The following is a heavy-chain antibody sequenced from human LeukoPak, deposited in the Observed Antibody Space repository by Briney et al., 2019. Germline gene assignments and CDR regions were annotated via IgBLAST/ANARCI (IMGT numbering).Heavy chain of an antibody. V-gene: IGHV4-59*01. CDR1: GGSISSYY. Sequence: KPSETLSLTCTVSGGSISSYYWSWIRQPPGKGLEWIGYIYYSGSTNYSPSLKSRVTISVDTSKNQFSLKLSSVTAADTAVYYCARGGYRPIDFDYWGQGTLVTVSS. CDR3: ARGGYRPIDFDY. D-gene: IGHD3-16*02. CDR2: IYYSGST. J-gene: IGHJ4*02.